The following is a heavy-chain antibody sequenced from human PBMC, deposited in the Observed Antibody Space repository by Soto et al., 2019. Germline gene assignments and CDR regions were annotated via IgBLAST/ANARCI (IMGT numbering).Heavy chain of an antibody. CDR2: IKQDGSEK. CDR1: GFTFSSYW. CDR3: ARDRVDIVVVVAATLDY. V-gene: IGHV3-7*01. Sequence: GGSLRLSCAASGFTFSSYWMSWVRQAPGKGLEWVANIKQDGSEKYYVDSVKGRFTISRDNAKNSLYLQMNSLRAEDTAVYYCARDRVDIVVVVAATLDYWGQGTLVTVSS. J-gene: IGHJ4*02. D-gene: IGHD2-15*01.